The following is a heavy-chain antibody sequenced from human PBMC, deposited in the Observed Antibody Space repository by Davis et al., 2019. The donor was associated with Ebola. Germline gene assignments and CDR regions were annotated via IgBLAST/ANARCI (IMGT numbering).Heavy chain of an antibody. CDR3: ATIPYYYDSSGYS. CDR1: GGSFSGYY. V-gene: IGHV4-34*01. Sequence: SETLSLTCTVYGGSFSGYYWSWIRQPPGKGLEWIGEINHRGSTNYNPSLKSRVTISVDTSKNQFSLKLSSVTAADTAVYYCATIPYYYDSSGYSWGQGTLVTVSS. J-gene: IGHJ5*02. D-gene: IGHD3-22*01. CDR2: INHRGST.